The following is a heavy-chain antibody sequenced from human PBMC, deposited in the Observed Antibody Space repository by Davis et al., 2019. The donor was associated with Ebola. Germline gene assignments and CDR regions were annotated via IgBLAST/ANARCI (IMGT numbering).Heavy chain of an antibody. Sequence: GESLKISCAASGFGFSSHSMHWVRQAPGKGLEWVAVISSDAVNEYYGDSVKGRFNISRDNTRNTLNLEMRRLREDDTALYYCATDGAGPEYYFDSWGQGTLVTVSS. CDR2: ISSDAVNE. V-gene: IGHV3-30*03. CDR3: ATDGAGPEYYFDS. D-gene: IGHD1-14*01. J-gene: IGHJ4*02. CDR1: GFGFSSHS.